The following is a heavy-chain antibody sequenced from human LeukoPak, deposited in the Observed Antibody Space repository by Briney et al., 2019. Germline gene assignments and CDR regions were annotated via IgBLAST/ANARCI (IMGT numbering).Heavy chain of an antibody. CDR2: IYNSGST. CDR3: ARARPDTAMAVDY. D-gene: IGHD5-18*01. Sequence: PSQTLSLTCTVSGGSLSSYYWSWVRQSPGKGLEYIGYIYNSGSTNYNPPLKSRVSVSVDTSKNQFSLKLRAVTAADTAVYYCARARPDTAMAVDYWGQGTLVTVSS. CDR1: GGSLSSYY. V-gene: IGHV4-59*12. J-gene: IGHJ4*02.